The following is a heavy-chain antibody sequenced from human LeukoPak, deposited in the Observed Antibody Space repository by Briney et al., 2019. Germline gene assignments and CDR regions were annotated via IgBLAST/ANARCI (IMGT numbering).Heavy chain of an antibody. V-gene: IGHV1-69*05. Sequence: SVKVSCKASGDTFSSYAISWVRQAPGQGLEWMGGIVPIFGTANYAQKFQGRVTITTDESTSTAYMELSSLRSEDTAVYYCARVGSGDTAHGGAFDIWGQGTMVTVSS. J-gene: IGHJ3*02. D-gene: IGHD5-18*01. CDR1: GDTFSSYA. CDR3: ARVGSGDTAHGGAFDI. CDR2: IVPIFGTA.